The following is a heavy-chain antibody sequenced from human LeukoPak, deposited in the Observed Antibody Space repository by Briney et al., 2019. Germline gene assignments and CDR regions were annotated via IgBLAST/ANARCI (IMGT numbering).Heavy chain of an antibody. V-gene: IGHV3-53*01. CDR1: GYTVSCNY. CDR2: IYSGGST. D-gene: IGHD4/OR15-4a*01. CDR3: ARENRDYGNNTALDY. Sequence: PGGSLILSFAPSGYTVSCNYMTWVRQAPGKGLEWVSVIYSGGSTYYADSVKGRFSLSRVHSKNTLYLLMNSLRAEDTAVYYCARENRDYGNNTALDYWGQGTLVTVSS. J-gene: IGHJ4*02.